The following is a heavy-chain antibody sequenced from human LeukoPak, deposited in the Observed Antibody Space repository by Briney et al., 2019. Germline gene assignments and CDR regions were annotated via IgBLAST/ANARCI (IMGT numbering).Heavy chain of an antibody. Sequence: SETLSLTCTVSGASISSYFWNWMRQSPGKGLEWIGYGHHSGTTNYNPSLKSRVTISVDTSKNQFSLKMSSVTAADTAVYYCARWGNSGDYVVHAFDTWGQGAMVTVSS. CDR1: GASISSYF. D-gene: IGHD2-21*02. CDR2: GHHSGTT. V-gene: IGHV4-59*01. CDR3: ARWGNSGDYVVHAFDT. J-gene: IGHJ3*02.